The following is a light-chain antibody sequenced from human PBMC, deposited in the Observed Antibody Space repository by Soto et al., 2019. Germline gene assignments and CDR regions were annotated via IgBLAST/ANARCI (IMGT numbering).Light chain of an antibody. CDR1: SSDVGGYNY. V-gene: IGLV2-14*01. CDR3: TSYTNRYTFV. CDR2: EVY. Sequence: ALTQPASVSGSPGQSITIPCTGTSSDVGGYNYVSWYQQHQGRAPKLMIYEVYNRPSGVSNRFSGSKSGNPASLTISGLQPEDEADYYCTSYTNRYTFVFGTGTKVTVL. J-gene: IGLJ1*01.